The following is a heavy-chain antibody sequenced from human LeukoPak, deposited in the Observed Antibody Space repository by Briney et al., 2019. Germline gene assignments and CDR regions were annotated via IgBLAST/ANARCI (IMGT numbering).Heavy chain of an antibody. CDR3: ARDQHYGSGSYYNYYYYGMDV. Sequence: SGTLSLTCAVYGGSFSGYYWSWIRQPPGKGLEWIGEINHSGSTNYNPSLKSRVTISVDTSKNQFSLKLSSVTAADTAVYYCARDQHYGSGSYYNYYYYGMDVWGKGTTVTVSS. CDR2: INHSGST. D-gene: IGHD3-10*01. J-gene: IGHJ6*04. CDR1: GGSFSGYY. V-gene: IGHV4-34*01.